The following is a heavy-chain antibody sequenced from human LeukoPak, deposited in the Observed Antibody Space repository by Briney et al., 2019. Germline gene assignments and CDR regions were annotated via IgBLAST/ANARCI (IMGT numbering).Heavy chain of an antibody. V-gene: IGHV3-23*01. CDR3: ADFRVGATGDS. CDR2: IGGSGVTT. Sequence: PGRSLRLSCAASGFTFSNYAMTWVRQAPGKGLEWVSAIGGSGVTTYYADSVKGRFTISRDNSKNTLYLQMNSLRAEDTAVYYCADFRVGATGDSWGQGTLVTVSS. J-gene: IGHJ4*02. D-gene: IGHD1-26*01. CDR1: GFTFSNYA.